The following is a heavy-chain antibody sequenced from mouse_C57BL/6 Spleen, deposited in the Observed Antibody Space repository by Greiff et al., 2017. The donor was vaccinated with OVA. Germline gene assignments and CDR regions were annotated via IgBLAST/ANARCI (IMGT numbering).Heavy chain of an antibody. CDR2: INPSNGGT. V-gene: IGHV1-53*01. CDR3: ARSGDYYQYYFDY. J-gene: IGHJ2*01. CDR1: GYTFTSYW. Sequence: QVHVKQPGTELVKPGASVKLSCKASGYTFTSYWMHWVKQRPGQGLEWIGNINPSNGGTNYNEKFKSKATLTVDKSSSTAYMQLSSLTSEDSAVYYCARSGDYYQYYFDYWGQGTTLTVSS. D-gene: IGHD1-1*01.